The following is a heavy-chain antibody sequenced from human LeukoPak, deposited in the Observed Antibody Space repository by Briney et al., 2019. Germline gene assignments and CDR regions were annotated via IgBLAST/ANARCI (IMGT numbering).Heavy chain of an antibody. D-gene: IGHD3-3*01. CDR1: GFTFSSYW. Sequence: GGSLRLSCAASGFTFSSYWMRWVRQAPGKGLVWVSRINSNGSSTSYADSVRGRFTISRDNAKNTLYLQMNSLRAEATAVYYCASDFWRGYYTLMGVNYWGQGTLVTVSS. V-gene: IGHV3-74*01. CDR2: INSNGSST. J-gene: IGHJ4*02. CDR3: ASDFWRGYYTLMGVNY.